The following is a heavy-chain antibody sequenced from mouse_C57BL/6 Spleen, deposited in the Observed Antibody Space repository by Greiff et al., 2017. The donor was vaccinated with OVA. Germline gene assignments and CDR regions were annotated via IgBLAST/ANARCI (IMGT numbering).Heavy chain of an antibody. V-gene: IGHV1-82*01. J-gene: IGHJ2*01. CDR1: GYAFSSSW. CDR2: IYPGDGDT. Sequence: QVQLQQSGPELVKPGASVKISCKASGYAFSSSWMNWVKQRPGKGLEWIGRIYPGDGDTNYNGKFKGKATLTADKSSSTAYMQLSSLTSEDSAVYFCATQWIFDYWGQGTTLTVSS. CDR3: ATQWIFDY.